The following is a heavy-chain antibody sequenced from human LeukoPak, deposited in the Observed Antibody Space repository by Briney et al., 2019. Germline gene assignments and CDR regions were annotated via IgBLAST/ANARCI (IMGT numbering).Heavy chain of an antibody. V-gene: IGHV1-69*06. D-gene: IGHD3-22*01. CDR3: ATPYYYDSSGYKTYYYYYYMDV. J-gene: IGHJ6*03. CDR2: IIPIFGTA. CDR1: GGTFSSYA. Sequence: SVTVSCKASGGTFSSYAISWVRQAPGQGLEWMGGIIPIFGTANYAQKFQGRVTITADKSTSTAYMELSSLRSEDTAVYYCATPYYYDSSGYKTYYYYYYMDVWGKGTTVTVSS.